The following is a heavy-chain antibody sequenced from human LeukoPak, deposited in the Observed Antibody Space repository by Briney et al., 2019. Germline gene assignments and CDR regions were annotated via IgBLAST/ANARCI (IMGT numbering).Heavy chain of an antibody. CDR3: ARDMLTRSSSIWDPYYFDY. Sequence: GASVKVSCKASGYTVTSYYMHWVRQAPGQGLEWMGVINPSGGSTSYAQKFQGRVTMTRDTSTSTVYMELSSLRSEDTAVYYCARDMLTRSSSIWDPYYFDYWGQGTLVTVSS. V-gene: IGHV1-46*01. CDR1: GYTVTSYY. J-gene: IGHJ4*02. D-gene: IGHD6-13*01. CDR2: INPSGGST.